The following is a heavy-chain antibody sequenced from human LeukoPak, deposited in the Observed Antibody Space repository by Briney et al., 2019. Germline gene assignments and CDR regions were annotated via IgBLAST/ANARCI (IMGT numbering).Heavy chain of an antibody. CDR1: GYIFTGYY. CDR2: INPNSGGT. Sequence: ASVKVSCKASGYIFTGYYMHWVRQAPGQGLEWMGWINPNSGGTNYAQKFQGRVTMTRDTSISTAYMELSRLRSDDTAVYYGASTSSGSYIFDHWGQGTLATVSS. CDR3: ASTSSGSYIFDH. J-gene: IGHJ4*02. D-gene: IGHD1-26*01. V-gene: IGHV1-2*02.